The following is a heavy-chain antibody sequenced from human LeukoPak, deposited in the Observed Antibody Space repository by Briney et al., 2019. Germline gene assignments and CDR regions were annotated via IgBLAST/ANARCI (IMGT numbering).Heavy chain of an antibody. D-gene: IGHD6-19*01. CDR2: ISSGSSYI. CDR3: ARVEAVAGIRWFDP. CDR1: GFTFNSNG. V-gene: IGHV3-21*01. Sequence: GRSLRLSCAASGFTFNSNGMHWVRQAPGKGLEWVSSISSGSSYIYYADSVKGRFTISRDNAKNSLYLRMNSLRAEDTAVYYCARVEAVAGIRWFDPWGQGTLVTVSS. J-gene: IGHJ5*02.